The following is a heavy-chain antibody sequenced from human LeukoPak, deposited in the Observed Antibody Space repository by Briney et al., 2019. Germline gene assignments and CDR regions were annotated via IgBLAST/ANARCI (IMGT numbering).Heavy chain of an antibody. J-gene: IGHJ3*02. Sequence: PGGSLRLSCAASGFTFSSYSMNWVRQAPGKGLEWVSSISSSSSYIYYADSVKGRFTISRDNAKNSLYLQMNSLRAEDTAVYYCASPAPAPRPRYSGSYYAFDIWGQGTMVTVSS. V-gene: IGHV3-21*01. D-gene: IGHD1-26*01. CDR2: ISSSSSYI. CDR3: ASPAPAPRPRYSGSYYAFDI. CDR1: GFTFSSYS.